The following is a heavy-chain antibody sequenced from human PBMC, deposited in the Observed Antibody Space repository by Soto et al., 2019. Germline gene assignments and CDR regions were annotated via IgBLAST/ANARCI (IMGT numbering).Heavy chain of an antibody. CDR2: TSYDGNNE. Sequence: GGSLRLSCAASGFTFSNYAMHWVRQAPGKGLEWVALTSYDGNNEYYTDSVKGRFTISRDNSKNTLFLQMNSPRPEDTTVYYCAKDKGVFNWATSYFDYWGQGALVTVSS. V-gene: IGHV3-30*18. CDR3: AKDKGVFNWATSYFDY. D-gene: IGHD1-1*01. CDR1: GFTFSNYA. J-gene: IGHJ4*02.